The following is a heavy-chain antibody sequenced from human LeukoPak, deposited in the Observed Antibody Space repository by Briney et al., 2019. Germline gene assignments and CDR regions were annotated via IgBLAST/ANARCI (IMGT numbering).Heavy chain of an antibody. CDR1: GYTFTSYG. CDR3: ARGGGFDSSGYYDITGY. CDR2: ISAYNGNT. D-gene: IGHD3-22*01. V-gene: IGHV1-18*01. Sequence: GPVKVSCKASGYTFTSYGISWVRQAPGQGLEWMGWISAYNGNTNYAQKLQGRVTMTTDTSTSTAYMELRSLRSDDTAVYYCARGGGFDSSGYYDITGYWGQGTLVTVSS. J-gene: IGHJ4*02.